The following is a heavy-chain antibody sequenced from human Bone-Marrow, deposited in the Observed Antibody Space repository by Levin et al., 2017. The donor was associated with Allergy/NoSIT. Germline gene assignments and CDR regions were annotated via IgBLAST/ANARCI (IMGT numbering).Heavy chain of an antibody. Sequence: SCAASGFTVSSNYMSWVRQAPGKGLEWVSVIYSGGSTYYADSVKGRFTISRDNSKNTLYLQMNSLRAEDTAVYYCARDRASSSSTLWDYYYYMDVWGKGTTVTVSS. D-gene: IGHD6-6*01. CDR1: GFTVSSNY. CDR2: IYSGGST. J-gene: IGHJ6*03. CDR3: ARDRASSSSTLWDYYYYMDV. V-gene: IGHV3-53*01.